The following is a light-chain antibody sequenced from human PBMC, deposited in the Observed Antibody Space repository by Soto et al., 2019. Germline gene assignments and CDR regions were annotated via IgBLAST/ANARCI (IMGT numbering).Light chain of an antibody. CDR1: QSLLHSNGYSY. J-gene: IGKJ5*01. Sequence: DIVMTQSPLSLPVTPGEPASISCRSSQSLLHSNGYSYFDWYLQKPGQSPQLLIYLGSSRASGVPDWFNGSGSGTDFTLKISSVEAEEVGFSYCMQALPTTLTFGYGTRLEI. V-gene: IGKV2-28*01. CDR2: LGS. CDR3: MQALPTTLT.